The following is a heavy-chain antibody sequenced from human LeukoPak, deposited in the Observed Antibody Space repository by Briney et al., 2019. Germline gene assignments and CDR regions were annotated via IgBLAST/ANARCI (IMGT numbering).Heavy chain of an antibody. CDR3: ARGASGVYTVTTSWFDP. Sequence: SVKVSSKASGYTFTVHYMHWVPDAPCPAPARSGRITPNSGGTNYAQKFQGRVTMTRDTSISTAYMELSRLRSDDTAVYYCARGASGVYTVTTSWFDPWGQGTLVTVSS. CDR2: ITPNSGGT. V-gene: IGHV1-2*06. J-gene: IGHJ5*02. CDR1: GYTFTVHY. D-gene: IGHD4-17*01.